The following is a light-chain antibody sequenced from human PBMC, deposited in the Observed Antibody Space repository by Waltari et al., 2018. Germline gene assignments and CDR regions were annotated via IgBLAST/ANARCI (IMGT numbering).Light chain of an antibody. CDR2: KAS. V-gene: IGKV1-5*03. J-gene: IGKJ1*01. Sequence: DILMTQSTPTLSASMGDRVTITCRASRDIITKLAWYQQKPGRAPKLLIYKASSLESGVPARFSGSGSGTEFTLTISTLQPDDFATYYCQEYVDDLWTFGQGTKVEIK. CDR1: RDIITK. CDR3: QEYVDDLWT.